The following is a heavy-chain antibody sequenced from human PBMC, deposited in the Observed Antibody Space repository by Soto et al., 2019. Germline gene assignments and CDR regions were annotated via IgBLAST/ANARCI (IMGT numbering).Heavy chain of an antibody. CDR3: ARTGERWILGYYFDY. CDR1: GGSISSGGYY. CDR2: IYYSGST. D-gene: IGHD2-2*03. J-gene: IGHJ4*02. Sequence: QVQLQESGPGLVKPSQTLSLTCTVSGGSISSGGYYWSWIRQHPGKGLEWIGYIYYSGSTYYNPSLKSQVTISVDTSKNQFALKLSSVPAAETAVYYCARTGERWILGYYFDYWGQGTLVTVSS. V-gene: IGHV4-31*01.